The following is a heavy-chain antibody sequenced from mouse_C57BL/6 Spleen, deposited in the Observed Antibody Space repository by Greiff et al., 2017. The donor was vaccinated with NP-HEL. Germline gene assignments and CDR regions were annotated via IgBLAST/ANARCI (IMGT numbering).Heavy chain of an antibody. CDR3: ARSGYYKGCIAY. J-gene: IGHJ3*01. Sequence: QVQLQQPGAELVRPGTSVKLSCKASGYTFTSYWMHWVKQRPGQGLEWIGVIDPSDSYTNYNQKFKGKATLTVDTSSSTAYMQLSSLTSEDSAVYYCARSGYYKGCIAYWGQGTLVTVSA. V-gene: IGHV1-59*01. CDR1: GYTFTSYW. CDR2: IDPSDSYT. D-gene: IGHD3-2*02.